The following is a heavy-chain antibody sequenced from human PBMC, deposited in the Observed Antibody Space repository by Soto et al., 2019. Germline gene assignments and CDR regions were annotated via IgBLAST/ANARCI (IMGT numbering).Heavy chain of an antibody. Sequence: ASVXVSCKASGYTLTSYGISWVRQAPGQGLEWMGWISAYNGNTNYAQKLQGRVTMTTDTSTSTAYMELRSLRSDDTAVYYFALAGPRITGTAYYSGMDVWGEGTTVTVSS. D-gene: IGHD1-20*01. J-gene: IGHJ6*04. CDR1: GYTLTSYG. CDR3: ALAGPRITGTAYYSGMDV. CDR2: ISAYNGNT. V-gene: IGHV1-18*01.